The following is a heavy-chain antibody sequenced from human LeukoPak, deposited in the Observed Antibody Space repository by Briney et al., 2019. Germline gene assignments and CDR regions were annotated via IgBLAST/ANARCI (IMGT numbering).Heavy chain of an antibody. D-gene: IGHD5-18*01. CDR3: ATESLRLWHSYGPCFDY. Sequence: GGSLRLSCAASGFTFSSYSMNWVRQAPGKGLEWVSSISSSSSYIYYADSVKGRFTISRDNSKNTLYLQMNSLRAEDTAVYYCATESLRLWHSYGPCFDYWGQGTLVTVSS. CDR1: GFTFSSYS. J-gene: IGHJ4*02. V-gene: IGHV3-21*04. CDR2: ISSSSSYI.